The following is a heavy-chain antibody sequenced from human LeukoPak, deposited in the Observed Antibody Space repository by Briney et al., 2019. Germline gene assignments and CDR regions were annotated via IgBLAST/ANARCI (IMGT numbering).Heavy chain of an antibody. D-gene: IGHD3-10*01. Sequence: GRSLRLSCAASGFTFSSYGMHWVRQAPGKGLEWVAVIWYDGSNKYYADSVKGRFTISRDNAKNSLYLQMNSLRAEDTAVYYCASPAVYGSGTTHYWGQGTLVTVSS. J-gene: IGHJ4*02. CDR3: ASPAVYGSGTTHY. V-gene: IGHV3-33*03. CDR1: GFTFSSYG. CDR2: IWYDGSNK.